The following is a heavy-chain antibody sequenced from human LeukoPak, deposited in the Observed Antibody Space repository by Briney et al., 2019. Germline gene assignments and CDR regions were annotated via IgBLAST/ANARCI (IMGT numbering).Heavy chain of an antibody. CDR3: ARRLTQYDCFDP. V-gene: IGHV6-1*01. D-gene: IGHD2-2*01. J-gene: IGHJ5*02. Sequence: SQTLSLTCAISGDSVSSNSVTWNWIGQSPSRGLEWLGRTYYRSTWYNDYAVSVRGRITVNPDTSKNQFSLHLNSVTPEDTAVYYCARRLTQYDCFDPWGQGVLVTVSS. CDR2: TYYRSTWYN. CDR1: GDSVSSNSVT.